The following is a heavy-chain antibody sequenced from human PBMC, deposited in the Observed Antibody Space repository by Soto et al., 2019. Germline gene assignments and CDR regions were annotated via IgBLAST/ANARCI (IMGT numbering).Heavy chain of an antibody. CDR2: ISGSGGST. Sequence: GGSLRLSCAASGFTFSSYAMSWVRQAPGKGLEWVSAISGSGGSTYYADSVKGRFTISRDNSKNTLYLQMNSLRAEDTAVYYCAKAINYYYYYGMDVWGQGTTVTVSS. CDR1: GFTFSSYA. CDR3: AKAINYYYYYGMDV. V-gene: IGHV3-23*01. J-gene: IGHJ6*02.